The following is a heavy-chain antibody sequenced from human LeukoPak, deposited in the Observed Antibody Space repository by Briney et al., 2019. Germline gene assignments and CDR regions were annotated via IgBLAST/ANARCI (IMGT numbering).Heavy chain of an antibody. V-gene: IGHV4-61*02. CDR3: ARGGDV. CDR1: GGSISSGSYY. J-gene: IGHJ6*04. CDR2: IYTSGST. Sequence: SETLSLTCTVSGGSISSGSYYWSWIRQPAGKGLEWIGRIYTSGSTNYNPSLKSRVTISVDTSKNQFSLKLSSVTAADTAVYYCARGGDVWGKGTTVTISS.